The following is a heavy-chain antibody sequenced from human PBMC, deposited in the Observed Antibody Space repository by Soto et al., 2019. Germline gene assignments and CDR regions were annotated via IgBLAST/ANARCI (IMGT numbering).Heavy chain of an antibody. CDR3: ARGKIWFDP. CDR2: IKQDGSEK. V-gene: IGHV3-7*01. J-gene: IGHJ5*02. Sequence: EVQLVESGGGLVQPGGSLRLSCVVSGFTFSSYWMTWVRQAPGKGLEWVANIKQDGSEKYYVDPVKGRFTISRDNAKNSLYLQMNSLRAEDTAVYYCARGKIWFDPWGQGTLVTVSS. CDR1: GFTFSSYW.